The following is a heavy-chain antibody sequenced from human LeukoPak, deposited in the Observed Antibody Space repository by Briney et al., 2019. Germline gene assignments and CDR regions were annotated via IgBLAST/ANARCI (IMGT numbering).Heavy chain of an antibody. CDR3: ARDRSIVGATTVGY. CDR2: ISSSSYI. CDR1: GFTFSSYS. J-gene: IGHJ4*02. D-gene: IGHD1-26*01. Sequence: GGSLRLSCAASGFTFSSYSMNWVRQAPGKGLEWVSSISSSSYIYYADSVKGRFTISRDNAKNSLYLQMNSLRAEDTAVYYCARDRSIVGATTVGYWGQGTLVTVSS. V-gene: IGHV3-21*01.